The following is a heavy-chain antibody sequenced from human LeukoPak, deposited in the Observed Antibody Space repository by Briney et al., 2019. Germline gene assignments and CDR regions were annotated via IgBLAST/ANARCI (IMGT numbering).Heavy chain of an antibody. Sequence: GGSLRLSCAASGFTFSSYGMHWVRQAPGKGLEGGAFIRYDGSNKYYADHVKGRFTISRDNSKNTLYLQMHSLRAEDTAVYYCAKNYDYVWGSYRYLDYWGQGTLVTVSS. CDR1: GFTFSSYG. V-gene: IGHV3-30*02. D-gene: IGHD3-16*02. CDR3: AKNYDYVWGSYRYLDY. J-gene: IGHJ4*02. CDR2: IRYDGSNK.